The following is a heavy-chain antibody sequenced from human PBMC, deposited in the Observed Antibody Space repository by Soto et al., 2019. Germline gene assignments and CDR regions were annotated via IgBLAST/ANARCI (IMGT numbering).Heavy chain of an antibody. CDR3: ARGPVAGGFDY. CDR1: GGSVSSGSYY. V-gene: IGHV4-61*01. D-gene: IGHD3-10*01. CDR2: IYYSGST. J-gene: IGHJ4*02. Sequence: PSETLSLTCTVSGGSVSSGSYYWSWIRQPPGKGLEWIGYIYYSGSTNYNPSLKSQVTISVDTSKNQFSLKLSSVTAADTAVYYCARGPVAGGFDYWGQGTLVTVSS.